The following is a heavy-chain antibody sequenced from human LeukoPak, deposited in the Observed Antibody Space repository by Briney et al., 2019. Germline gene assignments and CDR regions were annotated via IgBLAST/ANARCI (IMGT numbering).Heavy chain of an antibody. CDR2: IYYSGST. Sequence: SETLSLTCTVYGDSISSYYWSWIRQPPGKGLEWIGYIYYSGSTNYNPSLKSRVTISVDTSKNQFSLKLSSVTAADTAVYYCARAGGEWLVKGYFDLRGRGTLVTVSS. CDR3: ARAGGEWLVKGYFDL. V-gene: IGHV4-59*01. CDR1: GDSISSYY. J-gene: IGHJ2*01. D-gene: IGHD6-19*01.